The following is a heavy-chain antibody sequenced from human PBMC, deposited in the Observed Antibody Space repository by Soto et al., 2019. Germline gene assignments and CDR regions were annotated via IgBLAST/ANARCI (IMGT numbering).Heavy chain of an antibody. CDR1: GFTFTTYA. V-gene: IGHV3-30*04. D-gene: IGHD2-15*01. J-gene: IGHJ4*02. Sequence: PGGSLRLFCAASGFTFTTYAIHWVRQAPGKGLEWVAVISNDGRGKYYADSVKGRFTISRDNSKNTLYLQMNSLRSDDTAVYYCARDQCFGGGRSCYYFDFWGQGTLVTVSS. CDR3: ARDQCFGGGRSCYYFDF. CDR2: ISNDGRGK.